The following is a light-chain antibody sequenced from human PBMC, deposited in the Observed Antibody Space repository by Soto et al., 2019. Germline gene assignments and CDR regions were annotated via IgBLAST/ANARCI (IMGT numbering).Light chain of an antibody. CDR1: QSISTY. CDR3: LQPSNWPSFT. Sequence: EVVLTQSPATLSLSPGERATLSCRASQSISTYLAWYQQKPGQAPRLLIYDASNRATGIPGRFSGSGSGTDFTLTIASLEPEDFAVYYCLQPSNWPSFTFGPGTKVDIK. V-gene: IGKV3-11*01. J-gene: IGKJ3*01. CDR2: DAS.